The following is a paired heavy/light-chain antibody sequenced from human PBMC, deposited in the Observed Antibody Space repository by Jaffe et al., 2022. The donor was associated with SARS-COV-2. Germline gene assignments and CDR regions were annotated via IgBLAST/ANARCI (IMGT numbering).Light chain of an antibody. CDR3: QQYGSSPGFT. J-gene: IGKJ3*01. CDR1: QSVTSSS. Sequence: EIVLAQSPGTLSLSPGERATLSCRASQSVTSSSLAWYQQKPGQAPRLLIYGASSRATGIPDRFSGSGSGTDFTLTISRLEPEDFAVYYCQQYGSSPGFTFGPGTKVDIK. CDR2: GAS. V-gene: IGKV3-20*01.
Heavy chain of an antibody. J-gene: IGHJ4*02. D-gene: IGHD3-10*01. CDR3: ARHLRQYFHGSGSYEALAY. V-gene: IGHV3-30*04. CDR1: GFSFSMYS. Sequence: QVQLVESGGGVVQPGRSLRLSCAASGFSFSMYSMDWVRQAPGKGLQWVAFISYNGDYEHYADSVKGRFSISRDNSKNTLFLQMNSLRSEDTAVYYCARHLRQYFHGSGSYEALAYWGQGILVTVSS. CDR2: ISYNGDYE.